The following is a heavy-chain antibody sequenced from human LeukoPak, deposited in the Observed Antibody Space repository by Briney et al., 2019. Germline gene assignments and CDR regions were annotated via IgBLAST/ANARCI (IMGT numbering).Heavy chain of an antibody. CDR1: GYIFTSYG. CDR3: ARDINGYYYDSHGYYPTDL. D-gene: IGHD3-22*01. CDR2: ISVYNGNT. Sequence: ASVKVSCKASGYIFTSYGISWVRQAPGQGLEWMGWISVYNGNTNYPQRLQGRVTMTTDTSTTTAYMELRSLRSVDTAVYYCARDINGYYYDSHGYYPTDLWGQGTLVTVSS. J-gene: IGHJ5*02. V-gene: IGHV1-18*01.